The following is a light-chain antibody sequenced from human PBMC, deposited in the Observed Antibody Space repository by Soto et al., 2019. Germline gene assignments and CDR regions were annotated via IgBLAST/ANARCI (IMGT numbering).Light chain of an antibody. CDR1: QGIYTY. V-gene: IGKV1-27*01. J-gene: IGKJ1*01. Sequence: DIQMTQSPSSLSASVGATVTITCRARQGIYTYLAWYQQKSGQVPKLLIYGVSTLQSGVPSRFSGSGSGTDFDLTISRLQPEDVATYYCQKYNKAPWPCGQGTNVDIK. CDR2: GVS. CDR3: QKYNKAPWP.